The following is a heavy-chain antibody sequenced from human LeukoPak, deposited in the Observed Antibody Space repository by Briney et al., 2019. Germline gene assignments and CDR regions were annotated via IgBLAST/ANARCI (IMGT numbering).Heavy chain of an antibody. CDR1: GGSFSGYY. CDR2: INHSGST. V-gene: IGHV4-34*01. J-gene: IGHJ6*03. CDR3: ARISGSTMIVDTYYYYYYMDV. Sequence: SETLSLTCAVYGGSFSGYYWSWIRQPPGKGLEWIGEINHSGSTNYNPSLKSRVTISVDTSKNQFSLKLSSVTAADTAVYYCARISGSTMIVDTYYYYYYMDVWGKGTTVTISS. D-gene: IGHD3-22*01.